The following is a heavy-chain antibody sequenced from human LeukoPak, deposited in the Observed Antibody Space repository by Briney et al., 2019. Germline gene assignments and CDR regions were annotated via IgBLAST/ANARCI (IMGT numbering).Heavy chain of an antibody. J-gene: IGHJ3*02. D-gene: IGHD4-17*01. V-gene: IGHV1-2*02. CDR1: GYTFTGYY. Sequence: ASVTVSCKASGYTFTGYYMHWVRQPPGQGLEWMGWINPNSGGTNYAPMFQRMITITRDTSIRLAFMVLTRLRSDDTAVYYRARDGPSYGDYVRSAFDIWGEGTMVTVSS. CDR3: ARDGPSYGDYVRSAFDI. CDR2: INPNSGGT.